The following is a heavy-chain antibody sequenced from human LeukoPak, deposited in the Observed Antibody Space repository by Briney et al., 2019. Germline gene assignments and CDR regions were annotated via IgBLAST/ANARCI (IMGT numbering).Heavy chain of an antibody. Sequence: GGSLRLSCTASGFTYSHYGMHWVRQAPGKALEWVAVIWSDGTEKYYADAVKGRFTISRDNSRNTLYLQMNSLRGEDTAVYYCAKDAQRGFDYSNSLEYWGQGTLVTVSS. CDR1: GFTYSHYG. J-gene: IGHJ4*02. CDR2: IWSDGTEK. D-gene: IGHD4-11*01. V-gene: IGHV3-33*06. CDR3: AKDAQRGFDYSNSLEY.